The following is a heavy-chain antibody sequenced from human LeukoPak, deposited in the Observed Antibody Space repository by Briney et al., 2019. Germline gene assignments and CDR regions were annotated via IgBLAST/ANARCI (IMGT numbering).Heavy chain of an antibody. D-gene: IGHD6-19*01. J-gene: IGHJ4*02. V-gene: IGHV1-18*01. CDR3: ARARRSGWYEGFDY. CDR1: GYTFTSYG. Sequence: VASVTVSCKASGYTFTSYGISWVRQAPGQGVEGMGWISAYNGNTNYAQKLQGRVTMTTDTSTSTAYMELRSLRSDDTAVYYCARARRSGWYEGFDYWGQGTLVTVSS. CDR2: ISAYNGNT.